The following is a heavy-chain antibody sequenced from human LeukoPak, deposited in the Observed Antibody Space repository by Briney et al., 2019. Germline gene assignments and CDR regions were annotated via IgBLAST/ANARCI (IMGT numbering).Heavy chain of an antibody. CDR1: GFTFSSYS. D-gene: IGHD2-21*02. CDR3: ARRYCGGDCYSPYNWFDP. V-gene: IGHV3-21*01. CDR2: ISSSSSYI. Sequence: GGPLRLSCAASGFTFSSYSMNWVRQAPGKGLEWVSSISSSSSYIYYADSVKGRFTISRDNAKNSLYLQMNSLRAEDTAVYYCARRYCGGDCYSPYNWFDPWGQGTLVTVSS. J-gene: IGHJ5*02.